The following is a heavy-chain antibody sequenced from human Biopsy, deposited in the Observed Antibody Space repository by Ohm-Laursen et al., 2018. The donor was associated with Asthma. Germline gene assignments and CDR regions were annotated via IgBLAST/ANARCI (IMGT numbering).Heavy chain of an antibody. CDR2: IYYSGRT. J-gene: IGHJ2*01. CDR3: ARAVSSSSYWYFDL. D-gene: IGHD6-6*01. V-gene: IGHV4-39*02. Sequence: SDTLSLTCIVSGDATSTSGSYWGWIRQSPGKGLEWIGSIYYSGRTYYSPSLESRVTISADTSKNHFSLKVTSVTAADTAVYYCARAVSSSSYWYFDLWGRGDLVTVSS. CDR1: GDATSTSGSY.